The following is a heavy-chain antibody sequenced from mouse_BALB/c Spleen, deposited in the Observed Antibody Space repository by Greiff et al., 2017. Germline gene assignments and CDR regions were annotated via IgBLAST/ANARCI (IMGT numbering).Heavy chain of an antibody. CDR3: ARQGDGSSYYFDY. CDR2: INSNGGST. D-gene: IGHD1-1*01. J-gene: IGHJ2*01. CDR1: GFTFSSYY. V-gene: IGHV5-6-2*01. Sequence: EVKVVESGGGLVKLGGSLKLSCAASGFTFSSYYMSWVRQTPEKRLELVAAINSNGGSTYYPDTVKGRFTISRDNAKNTLYLQMSSLKSEDTALYYCARQGDGSSYYFDYWGQGTTLTVSS.